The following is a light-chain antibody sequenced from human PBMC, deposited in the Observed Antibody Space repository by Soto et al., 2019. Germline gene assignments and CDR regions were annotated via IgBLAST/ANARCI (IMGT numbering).Light chain of an antibody. Sequence: DIQLTQSPSFLSASVGDRVTITCRASQGINDYLAWYQQKPGKAPKLLIYAASTLQSEVPSRFGGSASGTEFTLTISSLQPEDFATYYWQQFNTYPLTFGGGTKVEVK. CDR3: QQFNTYPLT. J-gene: IGKJ4*01. CDR1: QGINDY. V-gene: IGKV1-9*01. CDR2: AAS.